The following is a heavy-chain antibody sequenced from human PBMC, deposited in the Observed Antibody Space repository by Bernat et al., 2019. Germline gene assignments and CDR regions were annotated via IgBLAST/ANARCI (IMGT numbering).Heavy chain of an antibody. CDR1: GFTFSSYG. CDR2: ISYDGSNK. D-gene: IGHD3-16*02. J-gene: IGHJ6*02. V-gene: IGHV3-30*03. CDR3: AGGGLSLSWGGATPYYYYGMDV. Sequence: QVQLVVSGGGVVQPGRSLRLSCAASGFTFSSYGMHWVRQAPGKGLEWVAVISYDGSNKYYADSVKGRFTISRDKSKNTLYLQMNSLRAEDTAVYYCAGGGLSLSWGGATPYYYYGMDVWGQGTTVTVSS.